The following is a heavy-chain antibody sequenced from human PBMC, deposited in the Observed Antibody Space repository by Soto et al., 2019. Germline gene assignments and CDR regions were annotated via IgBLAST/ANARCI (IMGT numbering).Heavy chain of an antibody. D-gene: IGHD1-26*01. J-gene: IGHJ4*02. Sequence: EVQLVESGGGLVQPGGSLRLSCAASGFTFSTYAMNWVRQAPGKGLEWVSYIGSNSRIIYYADSVKGRFTISRDNAKNSLYLQMNSLRAEDTAGYYCARVIGVGWSDYWGQGTLVTVSS. CDR2: IGSNSRII. CDR3: ARVIGVGWSDY. V-gene: IGHV3-48*01. CDR1: GFTFSTYA.